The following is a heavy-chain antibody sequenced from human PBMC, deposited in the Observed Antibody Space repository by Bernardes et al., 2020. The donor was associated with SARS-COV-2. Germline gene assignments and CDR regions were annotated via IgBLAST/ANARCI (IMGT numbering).Heavy chain of an antibody. Sequence: SETLSLTCTVSGGSMNNYYCTWIRQSPGNGLEWIGYISYTGGTNYKSSLRSRVTISVDTSKTQCSLKLESVTAADTAVYFCARARGGAASHAYDYWGQGTLVTVSS. J-gene: IGHJ4*02. V-gene: IGHV4-59*01. CDR2: ISYTGGT. CDR3: ARARGGAASHAYDY. D-gene: IGHD6-13*01. CDR1: GGSMNNYY.